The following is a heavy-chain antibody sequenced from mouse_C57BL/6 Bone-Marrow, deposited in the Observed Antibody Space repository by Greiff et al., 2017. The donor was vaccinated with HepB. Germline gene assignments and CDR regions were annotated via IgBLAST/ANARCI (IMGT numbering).Heavy chain of an antibody. J-gene: IGHJ4*01. V-gene: IGHV2-9*01. Sequence: QVQLKESGPGLVAPSQSLSITCTVSGFSLTSYGVDWVRQPPGKGLEWLGVICGGGSTNYNSALMSRLSISTDNSKSQVILKMNSLQTDDTAMYYCAKHHYYGSSYDYAMDYWGQGTSVTVSA. D-gene: IGHD1-1*01. CDR1: GFSLTSYG. CDR2: ICGGGST. CDR3: AKHHYYGSSYDYAMDY.